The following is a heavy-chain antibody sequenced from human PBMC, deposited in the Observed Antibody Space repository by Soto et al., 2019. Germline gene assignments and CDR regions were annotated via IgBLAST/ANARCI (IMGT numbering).Heavy chain of an antibody. CDR1: GFTFTTYG. Sequence: EVHLVESGGGLVQPGGSLRGSCAASGFTFTTYGMIWVRQAPGKGLEWISFVTTTSDATYYSDSVKGRFTISRDNAKNTLYLEMNSLRAEDTAVYYCARESMWAPDYWGQGTLVAVSS. CDR2: VTTTSDAT. J-gene: IGHJ4*02. D-gene: IGHD1-26*01. CDR3: ARESMWAPDY. V-gene: IGHV3-48*01.